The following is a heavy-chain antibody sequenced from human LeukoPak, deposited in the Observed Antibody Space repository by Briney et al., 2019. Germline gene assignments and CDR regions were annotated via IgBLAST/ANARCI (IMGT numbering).Heavy chain of an antibody. J-gene: IGHJ3*02. CDR2: IGSRSAYT. Sequence: GGSLRLSCAASGFTFSSYSMNWVRQAPGKGLEWVSSIGSRSAYTYYADSVKGRFTISKDNTKNSLYLQMNSLRAVDTAVYYCARGGLKFDAFDIWGQGTMVTASS. V-gene: IGHV3-21*01. CDR1: GFTFSSYS. CDR3: ARGGLKFDAFDI.